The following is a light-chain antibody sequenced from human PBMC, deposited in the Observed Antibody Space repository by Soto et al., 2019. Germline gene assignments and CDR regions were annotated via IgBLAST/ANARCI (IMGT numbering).Light chain of an antibody. V-gene: IGKV4-1*01. CDR3: QQYYSIPLT. CDR2: WAS. J-gene: IGKJ4*01. CDR1: QIILYSSNNKNY. Sequence: DIVMTQSPYSLAVSLGERATIDCKSSQIILYSSNNKNYLAWYQQKPGQPPKLLIYWASTRESGVPDRFSGSGSGTDFTLTISSLQAEDVAVYYCQQYYSIPLTFGGGTKVDIK.